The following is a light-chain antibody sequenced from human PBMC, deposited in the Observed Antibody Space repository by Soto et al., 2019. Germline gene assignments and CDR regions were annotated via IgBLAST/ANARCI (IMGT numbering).Light chain of an antibody. J-gene: IGKJ1*01. CDR3: QQYNSYWT. CDR1: QSISSW. V-gene: IGKV1-5*01. Sequence: DIQMPQSPSTLSASLGDRFTITCLASQSISSWLAWYQQKPGKAPKLLIYDASSLESGVPSRFSGSGSGTEFTLTISSLQPDDFATYYCQQYNSYWTFGQGTKVDIK. CDR2: DAS.